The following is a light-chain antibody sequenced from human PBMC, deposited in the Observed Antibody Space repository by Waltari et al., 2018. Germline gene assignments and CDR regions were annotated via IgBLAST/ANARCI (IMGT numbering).Light chain of an antibody. CDR3: MQGTHWPVT. V-gene: IGKV2-30*02. CDR1: QSLVHSDGNTS. Sequence: DVVVTQSPLSLPVTLGQPASISCRSSQSLVHSDGNTSLNWFQQRPGQSPRRLIYKVSNRDSGVPDRFSGSGSGTDFTLKISRVEAEDVGVYYCMQGTHWPVTFGQGTKLEIK. J-gene: IGKJ2*01. CDR2: KVS.